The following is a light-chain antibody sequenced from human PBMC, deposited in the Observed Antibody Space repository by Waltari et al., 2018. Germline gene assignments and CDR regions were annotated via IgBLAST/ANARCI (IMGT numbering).Light chain of an antibody. J-gene: IGKJ2*01. Sequence: EIVMTQSPATLSVSPGETATLSCRASQSVSTKLAWYQQKPGEAPRLIIYGASTRATGIPAWFSGRGSGTEFTLTISSLQSEDLALYSCQQDKNWRMYTFGQGTKLEIK. CDR2: GAS. CDR1: QSVSTK. CDR3: QQDKNWRMYT. V-gene: IGKV3-15*01.